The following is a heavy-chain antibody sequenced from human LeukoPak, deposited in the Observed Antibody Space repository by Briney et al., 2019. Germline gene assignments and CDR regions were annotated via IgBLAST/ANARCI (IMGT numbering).Heavy chain of an antibody. Sequence: PSETLSLTCTVSGGSISSSSYYWGWIRQPPGKGLEWVSTIGSGDKTSYADSVKGRFTISRDTSKNTLSLQMNSLRDEDTAVYYCATTVWTAKFPDYFDDWGQGTLVTVSS. D-gene: IGHD1-1*01. CDR3: ATTVWTAKFPDYFDD. V-gene: IGHV3-23*01. CDR2: IGSGDKT. J-gene: IGHJ4*02. CDR1: GGSISSSSYY.